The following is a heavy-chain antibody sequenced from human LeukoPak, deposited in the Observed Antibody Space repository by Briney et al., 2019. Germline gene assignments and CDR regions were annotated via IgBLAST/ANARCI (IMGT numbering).Heavy chain of an antibody. Sequence: PSETLSLTCTVSGGSISSGSYYWSWIRQPAGKGLEWIGRIYTSGSTNYNPSLKSRVTISVDTSKNQFSLKLSSVTAADTAVYYCARYGAEAMTDFNYRGMWGQGTLVTVSS. D-gene: IGHD3-10*01. CDR1: GGSISSGSYY. CDR3: ARYGAEAMTDFNYRGM. CDR2: IYTSGST. V-gene: IGHV4-61*02. J-gene: IGHJ4*02.